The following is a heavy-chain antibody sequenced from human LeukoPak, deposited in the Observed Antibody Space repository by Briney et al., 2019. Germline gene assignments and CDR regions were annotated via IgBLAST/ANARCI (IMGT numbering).Heavy chain of an antibody. D-gene: IGHD2-2*01. CDR2: IYYSGST. V-gene: IGHV4-31*03. CDR1: GGSISSDGYY. Sequence: SETLSLTCSVSGGSISSDGYYWSWNRQRPGKGLEWIGYIYYSGSTYYNPSLKSRVTMSVDTSKNQFSLKLSSVTAAGTAVYYCERTDTSVSFDYWGQGTLVTVSS. CDR3: ERTDTSVSFDY. J-gene: IGHJ4*02.